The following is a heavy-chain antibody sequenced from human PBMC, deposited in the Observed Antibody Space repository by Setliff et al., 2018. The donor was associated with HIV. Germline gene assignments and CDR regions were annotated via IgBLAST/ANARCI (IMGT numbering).Heavy chain of an antibody. J-gene: IGHJ4*02. D-gene: IGHD2-15*01. Sequence: ASVKVSCKASGFTLTNYYIHWVRQAPGQGLEWVGIINPSGGRTKYGQRFQGRVAFTGDMSTSTVYMDLRSLESEDTAVYYCVRGVPHSCYFDSWGQGTQVTVSS. CDR3: VRGVPHSCYFDS. V-gene: IGHV1-46*01. CDR2: INPSGGRT. CDR1: GFTLTNYY.